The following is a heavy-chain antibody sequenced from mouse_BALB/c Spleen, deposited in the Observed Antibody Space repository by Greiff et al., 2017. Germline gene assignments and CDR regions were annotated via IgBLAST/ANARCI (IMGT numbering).Heavy chain of an antibody. CDR3: ARHITQVWDGTLDYYAMDY. Sequence: EVQLQESGGGLVQPGGSLKLSCAASGFTFSSYTMSWVRQTPEKRLEWVAYISNGGGSTYYPDTVKGRFTISRDNAKNTLYLQMSSLKSEDTAMYYCARHITQVWDGTLDYYAMDYWGQGTSVTVSS. V-gene: IGHV5-12-2*01. CDR2: ISNGGGST. J-gene: IGHJ4*01. CDR1: GFTFSSYT. D-gene: IGHD4-1*01.